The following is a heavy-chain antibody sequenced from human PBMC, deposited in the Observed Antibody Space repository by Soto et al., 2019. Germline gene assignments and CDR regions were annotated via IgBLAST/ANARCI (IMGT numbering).Heavy chain of an antibody. Sequence: GGSLRLSCAASGLTFNRYWMHWVRHAPGKGLVWVSHINTDGTNSNYADSVKGRFTISRNNAKSTLFLQMNSLRDEDTAVYYCAREFCSGGNCYTYYFDPWGQGIPVTVSS. V-gene: IGHV3-74*01. J-gene: IGHJ5*02. CDR3: AREFCSGGNCYTYYFDP. CDR2: INTDGTNS. D-gene: IGHD2-15*01. CDR1: GLTFNRYW.